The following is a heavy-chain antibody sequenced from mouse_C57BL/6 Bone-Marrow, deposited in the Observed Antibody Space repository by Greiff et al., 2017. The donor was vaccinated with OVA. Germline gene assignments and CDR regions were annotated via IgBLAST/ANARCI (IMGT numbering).Heavy chain of an antibody. Sequence: EVHLVESGGGLVQSGRSLRLSCATSGFTFSDFYMEWVRQAPGKGLEWIAASRNKANDYTTEYSASVKGRFIVSRDTSQSILYLQMNALRAEDTAIYYCARDPYYYADSGYWYFDVWGTGTTVTVSS. J-gene: IGHJ1*03. CDR3: ARDPYYYADSGYWYFDV. CDR1: GFTFSDFY. D-gene: IGHD1-1*01. V-gene: IGHV7-1*01. CDR2: SRNKANDYTT.